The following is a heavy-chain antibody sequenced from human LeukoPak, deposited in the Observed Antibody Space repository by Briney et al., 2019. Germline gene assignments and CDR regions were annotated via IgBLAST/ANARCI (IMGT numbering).Heavy chain of an antibody. CDR1: GGSISSSSHS. J-gene: IGHJ5*02. CDR3: AQSLGSSNWIGNWFDP. CDR2: IYYTGAT. D-gene: IGHD6-13*01. V-gene: IGHV4-39*01. Sequence: SETLSLTCTVSGGSISSSSHSWGWIRQPPGKGLEWTGSIYYTGATYYNPSLKSRVTISVDTSKNQFSPKLNSVTAADTAVYYCAQSLGSSNWIGNWFDPWGQGTLVTVSS.